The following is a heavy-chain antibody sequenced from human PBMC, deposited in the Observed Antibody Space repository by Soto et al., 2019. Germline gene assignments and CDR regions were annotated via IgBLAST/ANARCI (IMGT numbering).Heavy chain of an antibody. J-gene: IGHJ4*02. D-gene: IGHD3-22*01. CDR1: GGTFSSDA. V-gene: IGHV1-69*13. CDR2: IIPIFGTA. CDR3: ARGISDSSGYFGY. Sequence: SVKVSCKASGGTFSSDAISWVRQAPGQGLEWMGGIIPIFGTANYAQKFQGRVTITADESTSTAYMELSSLRSEDTAVYYCARGISDSSGYFGYWGQGTLVTVSS.